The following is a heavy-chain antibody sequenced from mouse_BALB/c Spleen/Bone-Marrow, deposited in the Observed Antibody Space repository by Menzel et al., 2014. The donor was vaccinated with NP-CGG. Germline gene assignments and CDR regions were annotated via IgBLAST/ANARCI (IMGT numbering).Heavy chain of an antibody. D-gene: IGHD1-1*01. CDR1: GYAFSSYW. CDR2: IYPGDGDT. V-gene: IGHV1-80*01. Sequence: VQLQQSGAELVRPGSSVKISCKASGYAFSSYWMNWVKQRPGQGLEWIGQIYPGDGDTNYNGKFKGKATLTADKSSSTAYMQLSSLTSEDSAVYFCARFITTVVADYWGQGTTLTVSS. J-gene: IGHJ2*01. CDR3: ARFITTVVADY.